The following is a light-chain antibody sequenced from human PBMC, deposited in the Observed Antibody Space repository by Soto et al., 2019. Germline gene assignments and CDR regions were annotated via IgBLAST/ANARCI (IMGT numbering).Light chain of an antibody. V-gene: IGKV3-15*01. J-gene: IGKJ5*01. Sequence: IGLTQSPATLSVSPGEGGTLSCRASQCFXSHFGWYQKKPGQPPRILIYXASTKATGIPARFSGSGFGTEFTITISSLQSEDVAVYCCQQYKNWPLFGQGTRLEIK. CDR2: XAS. CDR3: QQYKNWPL. CDR1: QCFXSH.